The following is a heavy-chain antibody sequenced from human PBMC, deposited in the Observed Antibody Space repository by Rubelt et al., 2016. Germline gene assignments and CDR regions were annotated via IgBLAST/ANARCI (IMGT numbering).Heavy chain of an antibody. D-gene: IGHD5-18*01. CDR1: GYNFIGYE. CDR2: INPHSGGT. V-gene: IGHV1-2*06. CDR3: ASGREYSYGYFDY. J-gene: IGHJ4*02. Sequence: QVQLVQSGAEVKKPGASVKVSCMASGYNFIGYEITWVRQAPGQGLEWMGRINPHSGGTNSALKFQGRVTMTKDSSINTAYMELSSLRSDDTAVYYCASGREYSYGYFDYWGQGTLVTVSS.